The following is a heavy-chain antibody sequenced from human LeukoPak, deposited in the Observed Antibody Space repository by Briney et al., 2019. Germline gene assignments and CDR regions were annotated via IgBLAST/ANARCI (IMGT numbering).Heavy chain of an antibody. Sequence: PSETLSLTCTVSGGSISSKSYYWSWIRQPAGKGLEWIGRIYTSGSTDYNPSLKSRVTIPRDTSKNEFSLILSSVTAADTAVYYCARDSPPAYCSGGSCYFDYWGQGTLVTVSS. J-gene: IGHJ4*02. D-gene: IGHD2-15*01. CDR3: ARDSPPAYCSGGSCYFDY. CDR2: IYTSGST. V-gene: IGHV4-61*02. CDR1: GGSISSKSYY.